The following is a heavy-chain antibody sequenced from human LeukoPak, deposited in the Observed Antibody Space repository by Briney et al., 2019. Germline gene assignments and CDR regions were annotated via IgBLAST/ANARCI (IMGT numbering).Heavy chain of an antibody. CDR1: GYSISSGYY. CDR2: IYHSGST. Sequence: SETLSLTCTVSGYSISSGYYWGWIRQPPGKGLEWIGSIYHSGSTYYNPSLKSRVTISVDTSKNQFSLKLSSVTAADTAVYYCARVVPAVFDYWGQGTLVTVSS. CDR3: ARVVPAVFDY. J-gene: IGHJ4*02. D-gene: IGHD2-2*01. V-gene: IGHV4-38-2*02.